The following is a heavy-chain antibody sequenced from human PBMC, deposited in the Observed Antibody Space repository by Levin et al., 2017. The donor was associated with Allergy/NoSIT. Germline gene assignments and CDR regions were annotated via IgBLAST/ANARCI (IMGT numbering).Heavy chain of an antibody. J-gene: IGHJ5*02. V-gene: IGHV2-5*02. Sequence: SGPTLVKPTQTLTLTCTFSGFSLSTSGVGVGWIRQPPGKALEWLALIYWDDDKRYSPSLKSRLTITKDTSKNQVVLTMTNMDPVDTATYYCAHRVVAATHGWFDPWGQGTLVTVSS. CDR3: AHRVVAATHGWFDP. CDR2: IYWDDDK. D-gene: IGHD2-15*01. CDR1: GFSLSTSGVG.